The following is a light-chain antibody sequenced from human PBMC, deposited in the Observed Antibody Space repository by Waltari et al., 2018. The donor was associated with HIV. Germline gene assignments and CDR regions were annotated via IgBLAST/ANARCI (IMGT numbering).Light chain of an antibody. CDR3: MHGQQTPV. CDR1: PSLLHNNGHND. Sequence: MIQSPDSPAVSPGEPASISFRSSPSLLHNNGHNDVDWYIQRPGQAPELLIYLAFRRASCVPDRISGSGSCTDFILKISRVEPEDVGVYYCMHGQQTPVFGQGTQVEV. CDR2: LAF. V-gene: IGKV2-28*01. J-gene: IGKJ1*01.